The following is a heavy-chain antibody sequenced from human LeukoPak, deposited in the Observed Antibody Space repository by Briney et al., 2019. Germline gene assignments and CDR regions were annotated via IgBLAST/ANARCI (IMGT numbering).Heavy chain of an antibody. J-gene: IGHJ3*02. CDR3: AGTGQLYRGGAFDI. V-gene: IGHV4-59*01. CDR1: GGSISSYY. CDR2: IYYSGST. D-gene: IGHD1-26*01. Sequence: SETLSLTCTVSGGSISSYYWSWIRQPPGKGLEWIGYIYYSGSTNYNPSLKSRVTIPVDTSKNQFSLKLSSVTAADTAVYYCAGTGQLYRGGAFDIWGQGTMVTVSS.